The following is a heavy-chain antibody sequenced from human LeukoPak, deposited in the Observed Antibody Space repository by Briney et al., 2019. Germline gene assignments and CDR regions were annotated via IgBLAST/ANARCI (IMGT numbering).Heavy chain of an antibody. J-gene: IGHJ4*02. Sequence: SETLSLTCTVSGGSISSGDYYWSWIRQPPGKGLEWIVYIYYSGSTYYNPSLKSRVTISVDTSKNQFSLKLSSVTAADTAVYYCAREAGYSSGWYGYYDYWGQGTLVTVSS. V-gene: IGHV4-30-4*01. CDR2: IYYSGST. CDR3: AREAGYSSGWYGYYDY. D-gene: IGHD6-19*01. CDR1: GGSISSGDYY.